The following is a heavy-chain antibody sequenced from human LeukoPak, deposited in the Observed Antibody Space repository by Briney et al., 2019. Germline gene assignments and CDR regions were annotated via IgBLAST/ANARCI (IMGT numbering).Heavy chain of an antibody. Sequence: SETLSLTCAVYGGSFSGYYWSWIRQPPGRGLEWIGEINHSGSTNYNPSLKSRVTISVDTSKNQFSLKLSSVTAADTAVYYCARLQRTPFYYFDYWGQGTLVTVSS. J-gene: IGHJ4*02. V-gene: IGHV4-34*01. CDR2: INHSGST. CDR1: GGSFSGYY. D-gene: IGHD1-1*01. CDR3: ARLQRTPFYYFDY.